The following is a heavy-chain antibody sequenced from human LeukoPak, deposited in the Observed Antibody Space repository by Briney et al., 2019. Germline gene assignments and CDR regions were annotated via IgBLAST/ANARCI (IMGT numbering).Heavy chain of an antibody. CDR2: IKQDGSEK. Sequence: GGSLRLSCAASGFTFSSYWMSWVRQAPGKGLEWVANIKQDGSEKYYVDSVKGRFTISRDNAKNSLYLQMNSLRAEDTAVYYCARALWIQLGGIAFDIWGQGTMVTVSS. V-gene: IGHV3-7*04. CDR1: GFTFSSYW. D-gene: IGHD5-18*01. CDR3: ARALWIQLGGIAFDI. J-gene: IGHJ3*02.